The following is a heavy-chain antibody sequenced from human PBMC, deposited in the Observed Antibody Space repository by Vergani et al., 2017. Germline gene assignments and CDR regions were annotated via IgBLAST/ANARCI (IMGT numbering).Heavy chain of an antibody. Sequence: QVQLQESGPGLVKPSETLSLTCTVSGGSISSSSYYWGWIRQPPGKGLEWIGSIYYSGSTYYNPSLKSRVTISVDTSKNQFSLKLSSVTAADTAVYYCARDRNWNDGWFDPWGQGTLVTVPS. CDR1: GGSISSSSYY. D-gene: IGHD1-20*01. J-gene: IGHJ5*02. CDR3: ARDRNWNDGWFDP. CDR2: IYYSGST. V-gene: IGHV4-39*07.